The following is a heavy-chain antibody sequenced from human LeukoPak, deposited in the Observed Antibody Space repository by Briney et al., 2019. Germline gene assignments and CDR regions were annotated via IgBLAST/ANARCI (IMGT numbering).Heavy chain of an antibody. CDR1: GFTFEDYA. D-gene: IGHD3-22*01. Sequence: GGSLRLSCTASGFTFEDYAMSGVRQAPGKRLDWVPGINWNGGSTGYADSVKGRFTIPRDNAKNSLYLQMNSLRAEDTALYYCARVGDNSGYYFDYWGQGTLVTVSS. J-gene: IGHJ4*02. CDR3: ARVGDNSGYYFDY. V-gene: IGHV3-20*04. CDR2: INWNGGST.